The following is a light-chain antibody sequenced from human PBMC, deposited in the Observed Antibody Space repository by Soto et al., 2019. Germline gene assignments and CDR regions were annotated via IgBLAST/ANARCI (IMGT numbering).Light chain of an antibody. V-gene: IGKV3-20*01. Sequence: EIVLTQSPGTLSLSPGERATLSCRASQSVSRSNFAWYQQKPGQAPRLLIYGASSRATGIPDRFSGAGSGTDFTLSINRPEPEDFAVYYCQHYDTSLTFGGGTKVEL. J-gene: IGKJ4*01. CDR3: QHYDTSLT. CDR1: QSVSRSN. CDR2: GAS.